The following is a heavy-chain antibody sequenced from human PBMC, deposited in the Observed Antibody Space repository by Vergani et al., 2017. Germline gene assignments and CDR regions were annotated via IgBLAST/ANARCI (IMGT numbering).Heavy chain of an antibody. CDR3: ARDRGRYYYDSSGYG. V-gene: IGHV3-74*01. Sequence: EVQLVESGGGLVQPGGSLRLSCAASGFTFSSYWMHWVRQAPGKGLVWVSRINSDGSSTSYADSVKGRFTISRDNAKNTLYLQMNSLRAEDTAVYYCARDRGRYYYDSSGYGWGQGTLVTVSS. D-gene: IGHD3-22*01. CDR1: GFTFSSYW. J-gene: IGHJ4*02. CDR2: INSDGSST.